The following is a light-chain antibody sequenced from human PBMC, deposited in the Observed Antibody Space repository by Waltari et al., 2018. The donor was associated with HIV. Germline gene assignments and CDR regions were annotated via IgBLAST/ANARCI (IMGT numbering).Light chain of an antibody. V-gene: IGLV1-44*01. Sequence: QSVLTQPPSASGAPGQRDTISCSGSSSNIGSNTVHWYQQLPGTAPKLLIHSNNQRPSVVPDRFSGSRAGTSAFLAISGLQSEDEADYYCAAWDDSLNGPSWVFGGGTKLTVL. CDR2: SNN. CDR3: AAWDDSLNGPSWV. CDR1: SSNIGSNT. J-gene: IGLJ3*02.